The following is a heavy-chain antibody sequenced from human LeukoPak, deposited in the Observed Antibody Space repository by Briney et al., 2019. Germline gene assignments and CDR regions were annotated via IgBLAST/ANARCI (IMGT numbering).Heavy chain of an antibody. CDR3: AREQYYYGSGSYPDY. D-gene: IGHD3-10*01. Sequence: PGGSLRLSCAASGLTVSSNYMSWVRQAPGKGLEWVSVIYSGGSTYYADSVKGRFTISRDNSKNTLYLQMNSLRAEDTAVYYCAREQYYYGSGSYPDYWGQGTLVTVSS. CDR1: GLTVSSNY. V-gene: IGHV3-53*01. J-gene: IGHJ4*02. CDR2: IYSGGST.